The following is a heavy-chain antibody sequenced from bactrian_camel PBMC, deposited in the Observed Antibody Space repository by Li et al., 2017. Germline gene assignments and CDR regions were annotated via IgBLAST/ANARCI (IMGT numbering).Heavy chain of an antibody. D-gene: IGHD2*01. CDR2: IYDENTT. Sequence: EVQLVESGGGSVQAGGSLTLSCAVSGYTHCTFDMSWYRQTPGKEREFVSSIYDENTTDYADSVKGRFIMARTGRKNAMYLQMNSLKPEDTAMYYCGASLAYCNGNDPRPSDYNYWGQGTQVTVS. V-gene: IGHV3S10*01. CDR3: GASLAYCNGNDPRPSDYNY. J-gene: IGHJ4*01. CDR1: GYTHCTFD.